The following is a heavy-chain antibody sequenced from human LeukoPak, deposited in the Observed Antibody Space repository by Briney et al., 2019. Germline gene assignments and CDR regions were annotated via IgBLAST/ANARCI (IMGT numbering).Heavy chain of an antibody. J-gene: IGHJ4*02. CDR2: ISGSGGST. Sequence: GGSLRLSCAASRFTFSSYAMSWVRQAPGKGLEWVSAISGSGGSTYYADSVKGRFSISRDNSKNTLYLQMNSLRAEDTAVYYCARDIGTFYSDTWGQGALVTVSS. D-gene: IGHD3-22*01. V-gene: IGHV3-23*01. CDR3: ARDIGTFYSDT. CDR1: RFTFSSYA.